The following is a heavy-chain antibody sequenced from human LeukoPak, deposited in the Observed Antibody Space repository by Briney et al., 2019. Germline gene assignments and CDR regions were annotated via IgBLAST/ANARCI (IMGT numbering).Heavy chain of an antibody. CDR2: ISSSSSYI. J-gene: IGHJ4*02. CDR1: GFTFSSYS. D-gene: IGHD3-22*01. Sequence: SGGSLRLSCAASGFTFSSYSMNWVRQAPGKGLEWVSSISSSSSYIYYADSVKGRFTISRDNAKNSLYLQMSSLRAEDTAVYYCARAVPYYYDSSGYSDPPDYWGQGTLVTVSS. CDR3: ARAVPYYYDSSGYSDPPDY. V-gene: IGHV3-21*01.